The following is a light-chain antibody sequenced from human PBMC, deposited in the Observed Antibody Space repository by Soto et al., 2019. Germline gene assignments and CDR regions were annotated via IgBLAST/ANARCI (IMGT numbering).Light chain of an antibody. J-gene: IGLJ1*01. CDR2: EVN. CDR1: SSDVGGYNY. CDR3: SSYTKSSTLNYV. Sequence: QSVPTQPATVSGSPGQSITISCTGTSSDVGGYNYVSWYQQHSGKAPKLMIYEVNNRPSGVSNRFSGSKSGNTASLTISGLQAEDEAEYYCSSYTKSSTLNYVFGTGTKVTVL. V-gene: IGLV2-14*01.